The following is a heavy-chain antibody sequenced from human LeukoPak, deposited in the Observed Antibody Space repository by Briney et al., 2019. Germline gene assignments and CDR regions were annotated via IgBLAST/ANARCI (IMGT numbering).Heavy chain of an antibody. J-gene: IGHJ5*02. CDR1: GFTFSSYS. Sequence: GGSLRLSCAASGFTFSSYSMNWVRQAPGKGLEWVSSISSSSSYIYYADSVKGRFTISRDNAKNSLYLQMNSLRAEDTAVYYCARDGREHNLVGATDRNWFDPWGQGTLVTVSS. V-gene: IGHV3-21*01. CDR3: ARDGREHNLVGATDRNWFDP. CDR2: ISSSSSYI. D-gene: IGHD1-26*01.